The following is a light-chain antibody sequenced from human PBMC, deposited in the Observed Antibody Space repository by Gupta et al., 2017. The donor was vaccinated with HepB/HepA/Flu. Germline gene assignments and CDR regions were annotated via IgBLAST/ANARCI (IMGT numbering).Light chain of an antibody. V-gene: IGKV1-12*01. CDR3: QQSDTFPPLT. CDR2: GAS. Sequence: DIQVTQSPSSVSASVGDTVTITCRASQAISNWLAWYQQKPGKAPKLLVYGASSWQSGVPARFSGSGYGTDFTLTISSRQPEDFATYYCQQSDTFPPLTFGGGTKVEIK. J-gene: IGKJ4*01. CDR1: QAISNW.